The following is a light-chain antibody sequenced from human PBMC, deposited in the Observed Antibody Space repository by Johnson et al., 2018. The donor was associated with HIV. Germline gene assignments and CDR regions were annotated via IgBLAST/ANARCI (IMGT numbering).Light chain of an antibody. V-gene: IGLV1-51*01. Sequence: QPVLTQPPSVSAAPGQKVTISCSGSSSNIGNNYVSWYQQLPGTAPKLLIYDNNKRPSGIPDRFSGSKSGTSATLGISGLQTGDEADYYCGTWDSSRSTPNEVSGTGTKVTV. CDR1: SSNIGNNY. CDR2: DNN. CDR3: GTWDSSRSTPNEV. J-gene: IGLJ1*01.